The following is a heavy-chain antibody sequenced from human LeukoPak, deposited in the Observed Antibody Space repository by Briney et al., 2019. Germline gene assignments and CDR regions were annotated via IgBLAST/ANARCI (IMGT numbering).Heavy chain of an antibody. CDR1: GGTFSSYA. Sequence: GASVKVSCKASGGTFSSYAISWVRQAPGQGLEWMGGIIPIFGTANYAQKFQGRVTITADESTSTAYMELSSLRSEDTAVYYCARPMTTVTTNRGYYYYYYGMDVWGKGTTVTVSS. CDR3: ARPMTTVTTNRGYYYYYYGMDV. D-gene: IGHD4-17*01. CDR2: IIPIFGTA. J-gene: IGHJ6*04. V-gene: IGHV1-69*01.